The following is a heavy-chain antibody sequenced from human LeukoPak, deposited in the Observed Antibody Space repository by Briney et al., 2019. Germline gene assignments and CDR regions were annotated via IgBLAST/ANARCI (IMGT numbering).Heavy chain of an antibody. V-gene: IGHV4-59*08. D-gene: IGHD5-12*01. CDR3: ARGYSGYDYVAD. CDR2: IYYSGST. Sequence: SETLSLTCTVSGGSISSYYWSWIRQPPGKGLEWIGHIYYSGSTNYNPSLKSRVTISVDTSKNQFSLKLSSVTAADTAVYYCARGYSGYDYVADWGQGTLVTVSS. CDR1: GGSISSYY. J-gene: IGHJ4*02.